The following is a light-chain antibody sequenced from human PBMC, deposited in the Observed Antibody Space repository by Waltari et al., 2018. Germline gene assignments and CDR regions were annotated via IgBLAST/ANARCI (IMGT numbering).Light chain of an antibody. CDR1: ESVGDS. CDR2: DAS. V-gene: IGKV3-11*01. J-gene: IGKJ1*01. Sequence: EIVLTQSPAILSLSPGDRATLSWRASESVGDSLAWCQQKPGQSPRLLISDASHRATGIPARFSASGTGTDFTLAISSLEPEDFAVYVCQQRHTWPRTFGQGAKVEIK. CDR3: QQRHTWPRT.